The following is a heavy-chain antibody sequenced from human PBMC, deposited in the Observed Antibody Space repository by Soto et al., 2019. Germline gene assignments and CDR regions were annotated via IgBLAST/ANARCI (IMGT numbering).Heavy chain of an antibody. Sequence: QLQLQESGPGLVKPSETLSLTCSVSGGPISSTSYYWGWVRQPPGKGLEWIGSIYFTGTTYYNPCLKSRGSIFIHTSNKYFSLSLTSVTAADMVVYYGATTPTPQRTVNWNYPWGQGTLVTVSS. CDR1: GGPISSTSYY. CDR3: ATTPTPQRTVNWNYP. D-gene: IGHD4-17*01. V-gene: IGHV4-39*02. CDR2: IYFTGTT. J-gene: IGHJ5*02.